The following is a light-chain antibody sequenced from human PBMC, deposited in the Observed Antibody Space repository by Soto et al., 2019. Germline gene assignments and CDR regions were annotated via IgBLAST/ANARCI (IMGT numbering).Light chain of an antibody. CDR2: DVS. CDR1: SSDVGGYNY. CDR3: SSYTSSSTLYG. Sequence: QSALTQPASVFGSPGQSITISCTGTSSDVGGYNYVSWYQQHPGKATKLMIYDVSNRPSGVSNRFSGSKSGNTASLTISGLQAEDEADYYCSSYTSSSTLYGFGTGTKVTVL. V-gene: IGLV2-14*01. J-gene: IGLJ1*01.